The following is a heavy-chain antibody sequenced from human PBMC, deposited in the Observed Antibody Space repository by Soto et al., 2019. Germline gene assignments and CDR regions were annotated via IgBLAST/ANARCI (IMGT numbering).Heavy chain of an antibody. J-gene: IGHJ5*02. CDR1: GVSISGYY. CDR2: IYYSGST. D-gene: IGHD5-12*01. CDR3: ARDQATRWFDP. Sequence: PSETLSLTCTVSGVSISGYYWSWIRQPPGKGLEWIGYIYYSGSTNYNPSLKSRVTISVDTSKNQFSLKLSSVTAADTAVYYCARDQATRWFDPWGQGTLVTVSS. V-gene: IGHV4-59*01.